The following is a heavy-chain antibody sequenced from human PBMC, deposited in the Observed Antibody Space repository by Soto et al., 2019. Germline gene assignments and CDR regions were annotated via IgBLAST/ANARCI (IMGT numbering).Heavy chain of an antibody. CDR1: GGSFSGYY. CDR2: INHSGST. V-gene: IGHV4-34*01. J-gene: IGHJ4*02. Sequence: SETLSLTCAVYGGSFSGYYWSWIRQPPGKGLEWIGEINHSGSTNYNPSLKSRVTISVDTSKNQFSLKLSSVTAADTAVYYCARGGGTIFGVVINYWGQGTLVTVS. CDR3: ARGGGTIFGVVINY. D-gene: IGHD3-3*01.